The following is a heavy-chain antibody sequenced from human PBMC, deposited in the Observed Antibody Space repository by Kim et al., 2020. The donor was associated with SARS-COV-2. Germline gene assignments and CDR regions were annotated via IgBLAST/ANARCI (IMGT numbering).Heavy chain of an antibody. Sequence: ASVKVSCKASGYTFTGYYMHWVRQAPGQGLEWMGWINPNSGGTNYAQKFQGRVTMTRDTSISTAYMELSRLRSDDTAVYYCARDQGGYSYGYSEYFQHWGQGTLVTVSS. D-gene: IGHD5-18*01. CDR3: ARDQGGYSYGYSEYFQH. J-gene: IGHJ1*01. CDR2: INPNSGGT. V-gene: IGHV1-2*02. CDR1: GYTFTGYY.